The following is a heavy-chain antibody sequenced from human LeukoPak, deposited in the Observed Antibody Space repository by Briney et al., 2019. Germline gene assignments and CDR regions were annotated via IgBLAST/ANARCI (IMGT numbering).Heavy chain of an antibody. CDR2: IIPIFGTA. V-gene: IGHV1-69*05. D-gene: IGHD3-22*01. Sequence: EASVKVSCKASGGTFSSYAISWVRQAPGQGLEWMGRIIPIFGTANYAQKFQGRVTITTGESTSTAYMELSSLRSEDTAVYYCARDSLPSSGYGFISYWGQGTLVTVSS. J-gene: IGHJ4*02. CDR3: ARDSLPSSGYGFISY. CDR1: GGTFSSYA.